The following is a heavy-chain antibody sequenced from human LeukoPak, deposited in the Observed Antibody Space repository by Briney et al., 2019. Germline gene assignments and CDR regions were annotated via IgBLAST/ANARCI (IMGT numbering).Heavy chain of an antibody. CDR1: GGSFSGYY. J-gene: IGHJ5*02. Sequence: PSETLSLTCAVYGGSFSGYYWSWIRQPPGKGLEWIGEINHGGSTNYNPSLKSRVTISVDTSKNQFSLKLSSVTAADTAVYYCARGIRIAVAGAWWFDPWGQGTLVTVSS. V-gene: IGHV4-34*01. CDR3: ARGIRIAVAGAWWFDP. CDR2: INHGGST. D-gene: IGHD6-19*01.